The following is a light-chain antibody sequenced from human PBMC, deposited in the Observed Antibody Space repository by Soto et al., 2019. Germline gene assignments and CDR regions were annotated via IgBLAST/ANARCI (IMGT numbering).Light chain of an antibody. V-gene: IGKV3-20*01. J-gene: IGKJ2*01. CDR1: QSVSSSY. CDR3: QQYGSSLRGYT. CDR2: GAS. Sequence: EIVLTQSPGTLSLSPGERATLSCRASQSVSSSYLAWYLQKPGQAPRLLIYGASSRATGIPDRFSGSGSGTDFTLTISRLEPGDFAVYYCQQYGSSLRGYTFGQGTKLEIK.